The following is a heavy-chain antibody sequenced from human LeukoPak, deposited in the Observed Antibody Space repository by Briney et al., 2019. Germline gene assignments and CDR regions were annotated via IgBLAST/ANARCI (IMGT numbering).Heavy chain of an antibody. D-gene: IGHD6-19*01. Sequence: GASVKVSCKASGYTFTTYAMNWVRQAPGQGLEWMGWINTNTGNPTYAQGFTGRFVFSLDTSVSTAYLQISSLKAEDTAVYYCARGLEQWLVPYNWFDPWGQGTLVTVSS. CDR2: INTNTGNP. V-gene: IGHV7-4-1*02. J-gene: IGHJ5*02. CDR1: GYTFTTYA. CDR3: ARGLEQWLVPYNWFDP.